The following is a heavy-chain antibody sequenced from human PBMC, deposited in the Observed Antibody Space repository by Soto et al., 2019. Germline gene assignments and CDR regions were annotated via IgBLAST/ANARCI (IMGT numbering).Heavy chain of an antibody. J-gene: IGHJ5*02. V-gene: IGHV3-30*18. CDR2: ISYDGSYK. Sequence: GESLRLSCAASGFTLSTYGMHWVRQAVGKWLEWVAVISYDGSYKYYSDSVKGRFSISRDYSRKTFYREMKSLRREDTAVSDCAKDPMATRTRSWWQGT. CDR3: AKDPMATRTRS. D-gene: IGHD1-1*01. CDR1: GFTLSTYG.